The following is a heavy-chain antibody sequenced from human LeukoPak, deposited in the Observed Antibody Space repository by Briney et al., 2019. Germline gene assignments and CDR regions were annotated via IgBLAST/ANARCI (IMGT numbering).Heavy chain of an antibody. CDR2: INPGGGST. Sequence: VASVKVSCKASGYTFTNYYIHWVRQDPGQGFEWMGIINPGGGSTTYAQKFQGRVTMTRDTSTTTVYMELYSLRSEDTAVYYCARGAALTTVDQGPGADYWGQGTLVTVSS. V-gene: IGHV1-46*01. CDR3: ARGAALTTVDQGPGADY. CDR1: GYTFTNYY. J-gene: IGHJ4*02. D-gene: IGHD4-23*01.